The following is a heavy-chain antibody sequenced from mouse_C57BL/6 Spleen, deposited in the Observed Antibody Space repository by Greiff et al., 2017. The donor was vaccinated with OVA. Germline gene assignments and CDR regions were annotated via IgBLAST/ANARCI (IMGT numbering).Heavy chain of an antibody. V-gene: IGHV5-4*01. CDR1: GFTFSSYA. D-gene: IGHD2-4*01. CDR2: ISDGGSYT. J-gene: IGHJ3*01. Sequence: EVQLVESGGGLVKPGGSLKLSCAASGFTFSSYAMSWVRQTPEKRLEWVATISDGGSYTYYPDNVKGRFTISRDNAKNNLYLQMSHLKSEDTAMYYCAREGDYDPAWFAYWGQGTLVTVSA. CDR3: AREGDYDPAWFAY.